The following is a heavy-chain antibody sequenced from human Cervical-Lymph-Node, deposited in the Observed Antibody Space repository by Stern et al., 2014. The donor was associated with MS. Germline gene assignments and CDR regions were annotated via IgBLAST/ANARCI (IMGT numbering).Heavy chain of an antibody. J-gene: IGHJ6*02. V-gene: IGHV1-46*02. CDR3: AVRYCSGGRCYSVPDV. CDR1: EYTHNNYL. CDR2: INPSGAT. Sequence: QVQLGQSGSEVKKPGASVKVSCKASEYTHNNYLIHWVRQAPGQRPDWMGVINPSGATKYAQKVQDRGTMTTDASTSTFYMELSRLRSEDTAVYYCAVRYCSGGRCYSVPDVWGQGTTVIVSS. D-gene: IGHD2-15*01.